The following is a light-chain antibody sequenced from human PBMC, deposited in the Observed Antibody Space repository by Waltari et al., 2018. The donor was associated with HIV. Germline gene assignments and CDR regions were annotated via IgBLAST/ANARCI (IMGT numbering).Light chain of an antibody. J-gene: IGLJ1*01. CDR1: SPTTGRNT. V-gene: IGLV1-44*01. CDR2: SYK. Sequence: HSVLTQPPSASGTPGQRVTLSCSGSSPTTGRNTVNCYQPLPGTAPKLLIYSYKQRPSGVPDRFSGSKSGTSASLAISGLQSEDEADYYCAAWDDSLNGYVFGTGTKVTVL. CDR3: AAWDDSLNGYV.